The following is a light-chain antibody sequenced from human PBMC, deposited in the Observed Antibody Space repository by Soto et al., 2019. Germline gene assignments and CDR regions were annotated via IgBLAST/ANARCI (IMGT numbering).Light chain of an antibody. J-gene: IGLJ2*01. V-gene: IGLV2-14*01. Sequence: QSALTQPASVSGSPGQSITISCTGTSSDVGGYNYVSWYQQQPGKAPKLMIYDVNNRPSGVSNRFSGSKSGNTASLTISGLQAEDEADYYCSSYTGSSTDVVFGGGTKLTVL. CDR2: DVN. CDR3: SSYTGSSTDVV. CDR1: SSDVGGYNY.